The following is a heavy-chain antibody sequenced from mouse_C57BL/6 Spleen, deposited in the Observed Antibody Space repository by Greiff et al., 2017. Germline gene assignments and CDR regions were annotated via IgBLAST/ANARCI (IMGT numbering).Heavy chain of an antibody. V-gene: IGHV5-17*01. CDR3: ARAYYYGSSWYFDV. CDR1: GFTFSDYG. J-gene: IGHJ1*03. D-gene: IGHD1-1*01. CDR2: ISSGSSTI. Sequence: EVMLVESGGGLVKPGGSLKLSCAASGFTFSDYGMHWVRPAPEKGLEWVAYISSGSSTIYYADTVKGRFTISRDNAKNTLFLQMTSLRSEDTAMYYCARAYYYGSSWYFDVWGTGTTVTVAS.